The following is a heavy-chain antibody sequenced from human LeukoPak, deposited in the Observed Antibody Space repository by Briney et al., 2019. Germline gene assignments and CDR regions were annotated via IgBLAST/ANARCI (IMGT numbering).Heavy chain of an antibody. CDR1: GYTFTGYY. J-gene: IGHJ4*02. V-gene: IGHV1-2*02. CDR2: INPNSGGT. CDR3: ARDRGGWLQSLNY. D-gene: IGHD5-24*01. Sequence: GSVKVSCKASGYTFTGYYMHWVRQAPGQGLEWMGWINPNSGGTNYAQKFQGRVTMTRDTSISTAYMELSRLRSDDTAVYYCARDRGGWLQSLNYWGQGTLVPVP.